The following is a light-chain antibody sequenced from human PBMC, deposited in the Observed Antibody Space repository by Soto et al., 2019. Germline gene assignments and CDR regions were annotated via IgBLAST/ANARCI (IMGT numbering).Light chain of an antibody. J-gene: IGKJ2*01. CDR2: GAS. Sequence: ETVMTQSPATLSVSPGEGATLSCRASQSVGSNLAWYQQKPGQAPRLLIYGASTRGTGIPARFSGGGSGTEFTLTISGLQSEDFAVYYCQQYNNWPPYTFGQGTKLEIK. CDR1: QSVGSN. CDR3: QQYNNWPPYT. V-gene: IGKV3-15*01.